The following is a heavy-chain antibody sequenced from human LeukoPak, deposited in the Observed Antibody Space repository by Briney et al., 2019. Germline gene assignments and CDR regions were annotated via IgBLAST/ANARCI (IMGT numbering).Heavy chain of an antibody. J-gene: IGHJ4*02. CDR3: ARHDGYISASLDY. Sequence: SETLSLTCTVFGGSISSYYWSWIRQPPGKGLEWIGYIYYSGSTNYNPSLKSRVTISVDTSKNQFSLKLSSVTAADTAVYYCARHDGYISASLDYWGQGTLVTVSS. D-gene: IGHD6-13*01. V-gene: IGHV4-59*08. CDR2: IYYSGST. CDR1: GGSISSYY.